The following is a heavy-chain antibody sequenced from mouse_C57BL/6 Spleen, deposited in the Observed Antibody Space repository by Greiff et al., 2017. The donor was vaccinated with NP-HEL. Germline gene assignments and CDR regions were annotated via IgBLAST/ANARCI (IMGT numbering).Heavy chain of an antibody. CDR2: INPSTGGT. Sequence: EVQLQQSGPELVKPGASVKISCKASGYSFTGYYMNWVKQSPEKSLEWIGEINPSTGGTTYNQKFKAKATLTVDKSSSPAYRQLKSLTSEDSAVYYCARGTTGYYYAMDYWGQGTSVTVSS. V-gene: IGHV1-42*01. CDR1: GYSFTGYY. J-gene: IGHJ4*01. D-gene: IGHD2-14*01. CDR3: ARGTTGYYYAMDY.